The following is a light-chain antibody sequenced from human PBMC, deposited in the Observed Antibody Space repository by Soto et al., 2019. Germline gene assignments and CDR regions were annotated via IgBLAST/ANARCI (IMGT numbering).Light chain of an antibody. CDR2: DVS. Sequence: QSALTQPASVSGSHGQSITISCTGNSSDVGGYNYVSWYQQHPGKAPKLMIYDVSNRPSGVSNRCSGSKSGNTSSLTIPGLLAEDEADDYCSAYTSNSLNVFGTGTKLTVL. CDR1: SSDVGGYNY. V-gene: IGLV2-14*01. J-gene: IGLJ1*01. CDR3: SAYTSNSLNV.